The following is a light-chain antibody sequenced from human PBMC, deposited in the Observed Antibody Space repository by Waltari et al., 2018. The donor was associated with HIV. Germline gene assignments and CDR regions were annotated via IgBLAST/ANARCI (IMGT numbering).Light chain of an antibody. V-gene: IGKV3-20*01. CDR3: QQYGNSPDS. Sequence: EIVLTQSPGTLSLSPGERATLSCRASQSVSSSYLAWYQQKPGQAPRLLSYGASSRATGIPDRFSGSGSGTDFTLTISRLEPEDFAVYYCQQYGNSPDSFGQGTKLEIK. J-gene: IGKJ2*03. CDR2: GAS. CDR1: QSVSSSY.